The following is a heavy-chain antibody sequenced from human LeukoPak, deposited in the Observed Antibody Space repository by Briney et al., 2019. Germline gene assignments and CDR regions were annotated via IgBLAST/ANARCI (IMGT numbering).Heavy chain of an antibody. CDR2: ISSSSSYI. V-gene: IGHV3-21*01. Sequence: GGSLRLSCAASGFTFSSYSMNWVRQAPGKGLEWVSSISSSSSYIYYADSVKGRFTISRDNAKNSLYLQMNSLRAEDTAVYYFASHIAAARFDPWGQGTLVSVSS. J-gene: IGHJ5*02. CDR3: ASHIAAARFDP. CDR1: GFTFSSYS. D-gene: IGHD6-13*01.